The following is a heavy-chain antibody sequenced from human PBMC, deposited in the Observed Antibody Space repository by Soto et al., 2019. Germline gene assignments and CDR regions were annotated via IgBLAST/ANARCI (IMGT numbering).Heavy chain of an antibody. CDR1: GGSISSYY. CDR2: TYYSGST. V-gene: IGHV4-59*01. J-gene: IGHJ3*02. D-gene: IGHD1-26*01. Sequence: QVQLQESGPGLVKPSETLSLTCTVSGGSISSYYWSWIRQPPGKGLEWIGYTYYSGSTNYNPSLKSRVTISVDTSKNQFSLKLSSVTAADTDVYYCAREAIATGAFDIWGQGTMVTVSS. CDR3: AREAIATGAFDI.